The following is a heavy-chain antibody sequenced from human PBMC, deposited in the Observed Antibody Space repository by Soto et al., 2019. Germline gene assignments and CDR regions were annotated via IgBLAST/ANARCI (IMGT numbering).Heavy chain of an antibody. D-gene: IGHD3-3*01. V-gene: IGHV3-11*01. CDR3: ARAWKIEKFGVISMSKGLDV. CDR1: GFIFSDYY. J-gene: IGHJ6*02. CDR2: SSNRDRST. Sequence: QVQLVESGGGLVKPGGSLRLSCAASGFIFSDYYMTWIRQAPGKGLEWLSCSSNRDRSTYYADSVKDRFVVSKDNAKNLGYLQMNSLRAEDTAVYFCARAWKIEKFGVISMSKGLDVWGQGTTVTVSS.